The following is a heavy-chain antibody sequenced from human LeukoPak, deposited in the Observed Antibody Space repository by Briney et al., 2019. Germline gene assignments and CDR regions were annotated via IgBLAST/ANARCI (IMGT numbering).Heavy chain of an antibody. CDR1: GFTFDDYA. V-gene: IGHV3-9*01. D-gene: IGHD2-8*01. CDR2: IISNSGTI. J-gene: IGHJ4*02. Sequence: GGSLRLSCAASGFTFDDYAMHWVRQAPGKGMEWVSGIISNSGTIGYADSVKGRFTISRDNSKDTLYLQLNSLRAEDTALYYCAKWAARGNGLPRSYFDSWGQGTLVTVSS. CDR3: AKWAARGNGLPRSYFDS.